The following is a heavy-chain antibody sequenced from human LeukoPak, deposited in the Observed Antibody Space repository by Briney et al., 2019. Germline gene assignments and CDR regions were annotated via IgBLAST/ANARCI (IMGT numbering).Heavy chain of an antibody. CDR2: INPNSGGT. Sequence: ASVKVSCKASGYTFTGYYMHWVRQAPGEGLEWMGWINPNSGGTNYAQKFQGWVTMTRDTSISTAYMELSRLRSDDTAVYYCARGGPLDTTRPWDYYGMDVWGQGTTVTVSS. V-gene: IGHV1-2*04. CDR1: GYTFTGYY. CDR3: ARGGPLDTTRPWDYYGMDV. J-gene: IGHJ6*02. D-gene: IGHD1-1*01.